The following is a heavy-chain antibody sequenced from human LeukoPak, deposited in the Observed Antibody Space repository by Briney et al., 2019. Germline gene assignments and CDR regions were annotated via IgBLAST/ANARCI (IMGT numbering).Heavy chain of an antibody. CDR2: IYYSGST. CDR3: ARTVYSSSWYGWFDP. CDR1: GGSISSYY. J-gene: IGHJ5*02. D-gene: IGHD6-13*01. V-gene: IGHV4-59*08. Sequence: SEALSLTCTVSGGSISSYYWSWIRQPPGKGLEWIGYIYYSGSTNYNPSLKSRVTISVDTSKNQFSLKLSSVTAADTAVYYCARTVYSSSWYGWFDPWGQGTLVTVSS.